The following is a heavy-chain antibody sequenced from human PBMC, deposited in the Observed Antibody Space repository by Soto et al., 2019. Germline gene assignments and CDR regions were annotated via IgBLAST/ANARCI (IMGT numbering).Heavy chain of an antibody. V-gene: IGHV3-23*01. D-gene: IGHD3-22*01. J-gene: IGHJ4*02. Sequence: GGSVRLSCAASGFTFSSYAMSWVRQAPGKGLEWVSAISGSGGSTYYADSVKGRFTISRDNSKNTLYLQMNSLRAEDTAVYYCAKDRGYYDSSGYYFVFFDYWGQGTLVTVSS. CDR1: GFTFSSYA. CDR2: ISGSGGST. CDR3: AKDRGYYDSSGYYFVFFDY.